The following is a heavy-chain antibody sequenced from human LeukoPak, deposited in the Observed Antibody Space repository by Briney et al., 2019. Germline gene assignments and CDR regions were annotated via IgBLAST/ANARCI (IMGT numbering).Heavy chain of an antibody. CDR2: IYTSGST. CDR3: ARTRRGYVGYYDY. Sequence: SETLSLTCTVSGGSISSDSYYWSWVRQPAGKGLQWIGRIYTSGSTNYNPSLKSRVTISVDTSKNQFSLKLSSVTAADTAVYYCARTRRGYVGYYDYWGQGTLVTVSS. CDR1: GGSISSDSYY. D-gene: IGHD5-12*01. J-gene: IGHJ4*02. V-gene: IGHV4-61*02.